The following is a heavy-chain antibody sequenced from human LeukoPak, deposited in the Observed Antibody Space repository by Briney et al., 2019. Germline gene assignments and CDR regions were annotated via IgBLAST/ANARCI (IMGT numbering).Heavy chain of an antibody. Sequence: GGSLRLSCAASGFTFSSYTMNWVRQPPGKGLEWVSNIGTSSTTIYYADSVKGRFTISRDNAKNSLYLQMNSLRAEDMALYYCAKDRGYDFWSGSNYFDYWGQGTLVTVSS. D-gene: IGHD3-3*01. V-gene: IGHV3-48*04. CDR3: AKDRGYDFWSGSNYFDY. CDR1: GFTFSSYT. J-gene: IGHJ4*02. CDR2: IGTSSTTI.